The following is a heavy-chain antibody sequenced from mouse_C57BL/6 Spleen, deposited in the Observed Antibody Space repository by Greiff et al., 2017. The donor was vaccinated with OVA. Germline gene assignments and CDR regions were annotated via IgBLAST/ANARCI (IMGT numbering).Heavy chain of an antibody. CDR2: IYPGDGDT. CDR3: ASYDGYYDFDY. Sequence: QVQLKESGAELVKPGASVKISCKASGYAFSSYWMNWVKQRPGKGLEWIGQIYPGDGDTNYNGKFKGKATLTADKSSSTAYMQLSSLTSEDSAVYFCASYDGYYDFDYWGQGTTLTVSS. V-gene: IGHV1-80*01. D-gene: IGHD2-3*01. J-gene: IGHJ2*01. CDR1: GYAFSSYW.